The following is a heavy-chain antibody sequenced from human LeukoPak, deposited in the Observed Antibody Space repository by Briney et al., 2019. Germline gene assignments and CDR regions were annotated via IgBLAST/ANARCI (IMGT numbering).Heavy chain of an antibody. Sequence: SETLSLTCTVSGGSISSYYWSWIRQPPGKGLEWIGYIYYSGSTNYNPSLKSRVTISVDTSKNQFSLKLSSVTAADTAVYYCAREGSRWLLRRDWYFDLWGRGTLVTVSS. J-gene: IGHJ2*01. CDR3: AREGSRWLLRRDWYFDL. CDR2: IYYSGST. D-gene: IGHD3-22*01. V-gene: IGHV4-59*01. CDR1: GGSISSYY.